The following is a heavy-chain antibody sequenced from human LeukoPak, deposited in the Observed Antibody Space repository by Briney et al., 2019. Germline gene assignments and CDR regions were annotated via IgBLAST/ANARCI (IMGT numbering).Heavy chain of an antibody. D-gene: IGHD3-3*01. V-gene: IGHV1-69*13. J-gene: IGHJ5*02. CDR3: ARDFTIFGVPTGFDP. CDR1: GGTFSSYA. Sequence: ASVKVSCKASGGTFSSYAISWVRQAPGQGLEWMGGIIPIFGTANYAQKFQGRVTITADESTSTAYMELSSLRSEDTAVYYCARDFTIFGVPTGFDPWGQGTLVIVSS. CDR2: IIPIFGTA.